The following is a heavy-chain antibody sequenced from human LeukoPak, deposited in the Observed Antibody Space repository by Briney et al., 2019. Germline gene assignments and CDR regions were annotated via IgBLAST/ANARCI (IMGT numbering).Heavy chain of an antibody. CDR3: AKDLHYGSADY. J-gene: IGHJ4*02. CDR2: FSGSGGST. CDR1: GFTFSSYA. D-gene: IGHD3-10*01. Sequence: GGSLRLSCAASGFTFSSYAMSWVRQAPGKGLEWVSTFSGSGGSTYYAGSVKGRFTISRDNSKNALYLQMNSLRAEDTAVYYCAKDLHYGSADYWGQGTLVTVSS. V-gene: IGHV3-23*01.